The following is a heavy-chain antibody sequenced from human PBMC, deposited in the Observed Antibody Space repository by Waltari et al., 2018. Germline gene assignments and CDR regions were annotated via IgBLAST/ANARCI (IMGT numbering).Heavy chain of an antibody. Sequence: QVQLQESGPGLVKHSETLSLTCAVSGYSISSGYYWGWIRQPPGKGLEWIGSIYHSGSTYYNPSLKSRVTISVDTSKNQFSLKLSSVTAADTAVYYCARWADIVVAWGQGTLVTVSS. CDR2: IYHSGST. J-gene: IGHJ5*02. CDR1: GYSISSGYY. D-gene: IGHD2-2*01. CDR3: ARWADIVVA. V-gene: IGHV4-38-2*01.